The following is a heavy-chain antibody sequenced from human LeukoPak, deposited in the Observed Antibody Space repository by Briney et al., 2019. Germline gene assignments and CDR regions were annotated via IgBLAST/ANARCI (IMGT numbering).Heavy chain of an antibody. CDR2: ISSSSSYI. D-gene: IGHD1-1*01. V-gene: IGHV3-21*01. CDR3: ARDGLGASREERRFDWFDP. CDR1: GFTFSSYS. J-gene: IGHJ5*02. Sequence: GGSLRLSCAASGFTFSSYSMNWVRQAPGKGLEWVSSISSSSSYIYCADSVKGRFTISRDNAKNSLYLQMNSLRAEDTAVYYCARDGLGASREERRFDWFDPWGQGTLVTVSS.